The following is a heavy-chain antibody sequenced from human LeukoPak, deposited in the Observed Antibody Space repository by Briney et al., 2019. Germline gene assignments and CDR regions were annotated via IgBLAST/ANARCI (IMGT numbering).Heavy chain of an antibody. CDR3: ARDVDFGVVITFDY. CDR2: IKQDGSEK. Sequence: GGSLRLSCAASGFTFSSYWMSWVRQAPGKGLEWVANIKQDGSEKYYVDSVKGRFTISRDNAKNSLYLQMNSLRAEDTAVYHCARDVDFGVVITFDYWGQGTLVTVSS. J-gene: IGHJ4*02. D-gene: IGHD3-3*01. V-gene: IGHV3-7*01. CDR1: GFTFSSYW.